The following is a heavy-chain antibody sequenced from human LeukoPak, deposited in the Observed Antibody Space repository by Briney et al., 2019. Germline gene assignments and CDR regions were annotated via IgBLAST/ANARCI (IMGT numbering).Heavy chain of an antibody. CDR2: MNPNSGNT. Sequence: ASVKVSCKASGYTFTSYDINWARQATGQGLEWMGWMNPNSGNTGYAQKFQGRVTMTRNTSISTAYMELSSLRSEDTAVYYCAMNTYYDSSGYWGYWGQGTLVTVSS. J-gene: IGHJ4*02. CDR3: AMNTYYDSSGYWGY. D-gene: IGHD3-22*01. CDR1: GYTFTSYD. V-gene: IGHV1-8*01.